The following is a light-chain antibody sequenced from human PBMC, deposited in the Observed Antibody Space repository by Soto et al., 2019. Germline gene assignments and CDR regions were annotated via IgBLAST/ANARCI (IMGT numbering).Light chain of an antibody. V-gene: IGLV4-69*01. J-gene: IGLJ3*02. Sequence: QLVLTQSPSASASLGASVKLTCTLSSGHSSYAIAWHQQQPEKGPRYLMKLNSDGSHSKGDGIPDRFSGSSSGAERYLTISSLQSYDEADYYCQTWGTGIWVFGGGTKLTVL. CDR3: QTWGTGIWV. CDR2: LNSDGSH. CDR1: SGHSSYA.